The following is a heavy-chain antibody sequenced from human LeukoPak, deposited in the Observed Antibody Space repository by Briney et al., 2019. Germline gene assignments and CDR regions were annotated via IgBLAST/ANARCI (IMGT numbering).Heavy chain of an antibody. D-gene: IGHD2-21*02. Sequence: SETLSLTCTVSAGSIISGGYYWSWIRQHPGNNLEWIGDIYYSGSTYYNPSLKSRLTISLDTSKNQFSLKLTSVTAADTAVCYCARACFGGGDCPERPGFDNWGQGTLVTVSS. CDR1: AGSIISGGYY. CDR3: ARACFGGGDCPERPGFDN. V-gene: IGHV4-31*03. J-gene: IGHJ4*02. CDR2: IYYSGST.